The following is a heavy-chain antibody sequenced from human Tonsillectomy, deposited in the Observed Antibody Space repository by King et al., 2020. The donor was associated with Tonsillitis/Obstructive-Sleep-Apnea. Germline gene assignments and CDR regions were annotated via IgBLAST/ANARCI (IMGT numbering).Heavy chain of an antibody. CDR3: ARDGTTVTFDY. D-gene: IGHD4-11*01. CDR2: ISYDGSNK. CDR1: GFTFSSYA. Sequence: VQLVESGGGVVQPGRSLRLSCAASGFTFSSYAMHWVRQAPGKGLEWVAIISYDGSNKYYADSVKGRFTISRDNSRNTLYLQMNSLRAEDTAVYYCARDGTTVTFDYWGQGTLVTVSP. V-gene: IGHV3-30*04. J-gene: IGHJ4*02.